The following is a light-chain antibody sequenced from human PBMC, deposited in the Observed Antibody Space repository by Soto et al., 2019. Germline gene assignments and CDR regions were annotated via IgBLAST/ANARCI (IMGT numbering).Light chain of an antibody. V-gene: IGKV1-39*01. CDR3: QQSYKIPFT. CDR2: AAS. Sequence: DIQMTQSPSSLPASIGDKVTITCRASQAISTYLNWYQQKPGKAPKLLIYAASSLENEVPSRFSGSGSGTDFTLTISSLQAEDFATFCCQQSYKIPFTFGQGTKLE. CDR1: QAISTY. J-gene: IGKJ2*01.